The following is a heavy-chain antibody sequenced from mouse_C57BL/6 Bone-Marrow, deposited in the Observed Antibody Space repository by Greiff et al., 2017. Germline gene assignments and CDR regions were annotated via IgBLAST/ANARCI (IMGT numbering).Heavy chain of an antibody. J-gene: IGHJ4*01. CDR2: INPNNGGT. CDR1: GYTFTDYN. D-gene: IGHD1-1*01. CDR3: ARRGKLRRYYYAMDY. V-gene: IGHV1-22*01. Sequence: VQLKESGPELVKPGASVKMSCKASGYTFTDYNMHWVKQSHGKSLEWIGYINPNNGGTSYNQKFKGKATLTVNKSSSTAYMELRSLTSEESAVYYCARRGKLRRYYYAMDYWGQGTSVTVSS.